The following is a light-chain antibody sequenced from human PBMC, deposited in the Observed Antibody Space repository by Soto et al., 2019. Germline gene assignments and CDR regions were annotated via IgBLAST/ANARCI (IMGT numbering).Light chain of an antibody. CDR1: SSDVGSYNL. CDR2: EAF. Sequence: QSVLTQPASVSRSPGQSITISCTGTSSDVGSYNLVSWYQQHPGTAPKLMIYEAFKRPSGVSNRFSGSKSGDTASLTISGLQAQDEADYYCCSYAGSTTLYVFVTGTKVTVL. J-gene: IGLJ1*01. CDR3: CSYAGSTTLYV. V-gene: IGLV2-23*01.